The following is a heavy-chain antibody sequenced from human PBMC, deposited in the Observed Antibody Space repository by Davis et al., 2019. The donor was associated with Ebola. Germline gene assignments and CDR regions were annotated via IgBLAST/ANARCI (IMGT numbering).Heavy chain of an antibody. J-gene: IGHJ4*02. CDR3: ARTDSSGYPYYFDY. D-gene: IGHD3-22*01. V-gene: IGHV1-46*01. Sequence: ASVQVSCQASGGTFSSYAISWVRQPPGQGLEWLGIINLNDATTSYAQKFQGRVTLTRDTSTSTVYMELSSLRSEDTAVYYCARTDSSGYPYYFDYWGQGTLVTVSS. CDR1: GGTFSSYA. CDR2: INLNDATT.